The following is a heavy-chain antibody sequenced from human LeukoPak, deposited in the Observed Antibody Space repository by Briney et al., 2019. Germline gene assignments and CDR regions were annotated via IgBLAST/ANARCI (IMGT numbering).Heavy chain of an antibody. J-gene: IGHJ3*02. D-gene: IGHD4-17*01. Sequence: GGSLRLSCADSGSTFSSYWMHWVRQAPGKGLVWVSRINSDGSSTSYADSVKGRFTISRDNAKNTLYLQMNSLRAEDTAVYYCARKCYGDYDDAFDIWGQGTMVAVSS. CDR1: GSTFSSYW. CDR3: ARKCYGDYDDAFDI. CDR2: INSDGSST. V-gene: IGHV3-74*01.